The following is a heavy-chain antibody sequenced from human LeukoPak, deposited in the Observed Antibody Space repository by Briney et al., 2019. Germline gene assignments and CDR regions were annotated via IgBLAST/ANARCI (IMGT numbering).Heavy chain of an antibody. D-gene: IGHD2-15*01. CDR3: ARVQGCSGGTCYFHY. CDR2: INSDGSST. J-gene: IGHJ4*02. Sequence: GGSLRLSCAASGFTFSSYWMHWVRQPPGKGLVWVSRINSDGSSTTYADSVKGRFTISRDNVKNTVYLQMNSLRAEDTAVYYCARVQGCSGGTCYFHYWGQGTLVTVSS. V-gene: IGHV3-74*01. CDR1: GFTFSSYW.